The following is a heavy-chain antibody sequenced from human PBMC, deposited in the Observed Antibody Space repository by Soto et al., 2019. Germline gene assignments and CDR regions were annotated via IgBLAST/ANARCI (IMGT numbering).Heavy chain of an antibody. CDR3: AREKGYSSGGPLYYYGMDV. J-gene: IGHJ6*02. CDR1: GGTFSSYA. V-gene: IGHV1-69*13. Sequence: GASVKVSCKASGGTFSSYAISWVRQAPGQGLEWMGGIIPIFGTANYAQKFQGRVTITADESTSTAYMELSSLRSEDTAVYYCAREKGYSSGGPLYYYGMDVWGQGTTVTVSS. CDR2: IIPIFGTA. D-gene: IGHD6-19*01.